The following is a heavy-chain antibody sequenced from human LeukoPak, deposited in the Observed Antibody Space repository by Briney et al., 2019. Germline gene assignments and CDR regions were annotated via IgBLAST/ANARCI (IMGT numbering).Heavy chain of an antibody. J-gene: IGHJ4*02. D-gene: IGHD6-6*01. CDR2: INSDGSGT. CDR1: GFTFTSYW. CDR3: ARESSSSGRYFDY. V-gene: IGHV3-74*01. Sequence: GGSLRLSCTASGFTFTSYWMHWVRHAPGTGLAWVSRINSDGSGTNCADSVKGRFTISRDNAKNTLFLQMNSLRAEDTAVYYCARESSSSGRYFDYWGQGTLVTVSS.